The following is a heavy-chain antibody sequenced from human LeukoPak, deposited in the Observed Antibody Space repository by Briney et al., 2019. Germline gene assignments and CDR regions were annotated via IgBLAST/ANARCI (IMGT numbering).Heavy chain of an antibody. D-gene: IGHD6-6*01. J-gene: IGHJ4*02. CDR2: IRSKAYGGTT. Sequence: PGGSLRLSCTASGFTFGDYAMSWFRQAPGKGLEWVGFIRSKAYGGTTEYAASVKGRFTISRDDSKSIAYLQMNSLKTEDTAAYYCTRDWSSSSKRFAVFDYWGQGTLVTVSS. CDR3: TRDWSSSSKRFAVFDY. CDR1: GFTFGDYA. V-gene: IGHV3-49*03.